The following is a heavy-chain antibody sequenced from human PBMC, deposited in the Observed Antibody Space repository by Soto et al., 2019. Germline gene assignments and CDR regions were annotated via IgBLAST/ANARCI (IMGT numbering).Heavy chain of an antibody. CDR3: ARGGPGGSQQWFDP. CDR1: GGTFSSYA. V-gene: IGHV1-69*13. D-gene: IGHD3-10*01. J-gene: IGHJ5*02. CDR2: IIPIFGTA. Sequence: SVKVSCKASGGTFSSYAISWVRQAPGQGLEWMGGIIPIFGTANYAQKFQGRVTITADEATSTAYMELSSLRSEDTAVYYCARGGPGGSQQWFDPWGQGTLVTVSS.